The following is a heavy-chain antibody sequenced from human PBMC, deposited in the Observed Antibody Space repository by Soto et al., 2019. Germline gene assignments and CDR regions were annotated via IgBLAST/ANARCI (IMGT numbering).Heavy chain of an antibody. CDR2: IYYTGST. V-gene: IGHV4-59*01. Sequence: SETLSLTCNSSGGPLSSFYYSWIRQAPGKGLEWIGYIYYTGSTNYNPSLKSRVTMSVDTSKNQFSLKLTSVTAADTAVYYCARPQRGDDVKNAFDLWGQGTMVTVSS. CDR3: ARPQRGDDVKNAFDL. CDR1: GGPLSSFY. J-gene: IGHJ3*01. D-gene: IGHD2-21*02.